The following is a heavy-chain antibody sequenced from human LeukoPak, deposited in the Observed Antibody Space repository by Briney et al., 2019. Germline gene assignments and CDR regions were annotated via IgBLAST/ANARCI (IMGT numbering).Heavy chain of an antibody. V-gene: IGHV3-53*05. Sequence: GGSLRLSCAASGFTVSSNYMSWVRQAPGKGLEWVSVIYSGGSTYYADSVKGRFTISRDNSKNTLYLQMNGLRPEDTGVYYCAKTGYGSGWQPDYWGQGTLVIVSS. D-gene: IGHD6-19*01. CDR2: IYSGGST. J-gene: IGHJ4*02. CDR1: GFTVSSNY. CDR3: AKTGYGSGWQPDY.